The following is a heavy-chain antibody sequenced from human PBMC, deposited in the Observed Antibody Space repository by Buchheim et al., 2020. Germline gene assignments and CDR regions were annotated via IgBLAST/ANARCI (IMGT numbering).Heavy chain of an antibody. CDR3: ARGGYSGYDPEAYYYYYGMDV. D-gene: IGHD5-12*01. J-gene: IGHJ6*02. CDR2: IYYSGST. CDR1: GGSISSYY. V-gene: IGHV4-59*01. Sequence: QVQLQESGPGLVKPSETLSLTCTVSGGSISSYYWSWIRQPPGKGLEWIGYIYYSGSTNYNPSLKSRVTISVATSKNQFSLKLSSVTAADTAVYYCARGGYSGYDPEAYYYYYGMDVWGQGTT.